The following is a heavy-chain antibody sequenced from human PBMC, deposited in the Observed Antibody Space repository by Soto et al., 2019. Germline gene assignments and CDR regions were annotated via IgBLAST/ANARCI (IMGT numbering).Heavy chain of an antibody. J-gene: IGHJ5*02. CDR2: IIPMFGTA. D-gene: IGHD2-15*01. CDR1: GGTFSRDA. V-gene: IGHV1-69*01. CDR3: ARGVVVVAASQLGWFDP. Sequence: QVQLVQSGAEVKKPGSSVKVSCKASGGTFSRDAIRWVRQAPGQGLEWMGGIIPMFGTAKYVQKFQGRLTITADESTTTAYMELRSLRSDDTAVYYCARGVVVVAASQLGWFDPWGQGTLVTVSS.